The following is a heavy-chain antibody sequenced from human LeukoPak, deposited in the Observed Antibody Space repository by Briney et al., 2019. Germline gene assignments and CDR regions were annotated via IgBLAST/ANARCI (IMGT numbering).Heavy chain of an antibody. V-gene: IGHV4-39*07. Sequence: PSETLSLTCTVSGGSISSSSYYWGWIRQPPGKGLEWIGSIYYSGSTYYNPSLKSRVTISVDTSKNQFSLKLSSVTAADTAVYYCARNGRGVAGTVWFDPWGQGTLVTVSS. CDR3: ARNGRGVAGTVWFDP. CDR2: IYYSGST. CDR1: GGSISSSSYY. J-gene: IGHJ5*02. D-gene: IGHD6-19*01.